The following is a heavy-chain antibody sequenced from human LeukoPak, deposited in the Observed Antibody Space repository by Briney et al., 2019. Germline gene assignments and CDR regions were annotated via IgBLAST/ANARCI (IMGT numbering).Heavy chain of an antibody. J-gene: IGHJ4*02. Sequence: PAGSLSLSCAASGFTFSTYSMSSVLRAPPKGLLWVSAISASGGSTYYADSVKGRFTISRDNSKNTLYLQMSTLGAEDTAVYYCAKEFSYYCYRGLDHWGQGALVTVSS. D-gene: IGHD3-10*01. CDR1: GFTFSTYS. CDR3: AKEFSYYCYRGLDH. CDR2: ISASGGST. V-gene: IGHV3-23*01.